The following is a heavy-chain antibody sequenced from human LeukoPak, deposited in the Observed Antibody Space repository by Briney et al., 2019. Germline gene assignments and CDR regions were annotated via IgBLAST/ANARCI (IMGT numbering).Heavy chain of an antibody. CDR2: IYSSGNT. Sequence: SETLSLTCTVSGGSISSYYWSWIRQPAGKGLEWIVRIYSSGNTIYNPALKSRVTMSVDTSNNQFSLKLSSVTAADTAVYYCARGHYDILTGYLSFFDYWGQGTLVTVSS. CDR1: GGSISSYY. V-gene: IGHV4-4*07. J-gene: IGHJ4*02. CDR3: ARGHYDILTGYLSFFDY. D-gene: IGHD3-9*01.